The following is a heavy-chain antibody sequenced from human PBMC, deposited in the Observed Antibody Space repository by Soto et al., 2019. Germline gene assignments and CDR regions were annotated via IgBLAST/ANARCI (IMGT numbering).Heavy chain of an antibody. CDR1: ADSVSSTSPT. V-gene: IGHV6-1*01. CDR2: TYYRSKWKT. Sequence: SQTLSLTCAISADSVSSTSPTWDWSRQSTSRGLEWLGRTYYRSKWKTDYAESVKGRITINADTSKNQLSQQLNSVTPDDTAVRYCIRIRGNSWLDSWG. CDR3: IRIRGNSWLDS. J-gene: IGHJ5*01. D-gene: IGHD2-21*01.